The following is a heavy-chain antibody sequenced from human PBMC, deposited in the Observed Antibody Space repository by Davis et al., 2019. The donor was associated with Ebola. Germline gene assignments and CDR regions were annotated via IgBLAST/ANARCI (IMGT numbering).Heavy chain of an antibody. D-gene: IGHD3-3*01. J-gene: IGHJ5*02. V-gene: IGHV4-34*01. Sequence: SETLSLTCAVYGGSFSGYYWSWIRQPPGKGLEWIGEINHSGSTNYNPPLKSRVTISVDTSKNQFSLKLSSVTAADTAVYYCARGDNFWSGLNWFDPWGQGTLVTVSS. CDR2: INHSGST. CDR3: ARGDNFWSGLNWFDP. CDR1: GGSFSGYY.